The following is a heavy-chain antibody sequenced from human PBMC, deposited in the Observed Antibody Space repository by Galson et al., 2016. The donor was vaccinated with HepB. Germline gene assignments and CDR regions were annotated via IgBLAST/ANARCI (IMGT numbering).Heavy chain of an antibody. D-gene: IGHD4-17*01. CDR3: ARTPLTVTTLDY. J-gene: IGHJ4*02. CDR2: TYYGSKWYN. Sequence: CAISGDSVSSNSAAWNWIRQSPSRGLEWLGRTYYGSKWYNDYAVSVKSRITITPDTTKNQFSLQLTSVTPEDTAVYYCARTPLTVTTLDYWGQGTLVTVSS. CDR1: GDSVSSNSAA. V-gene: IGHV6-1*01.